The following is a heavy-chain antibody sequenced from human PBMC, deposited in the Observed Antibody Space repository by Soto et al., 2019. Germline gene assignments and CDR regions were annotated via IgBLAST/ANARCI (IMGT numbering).Heavy chain of an antibody. CDR2: ISYDSDTI. Sequence: GGSLRLSCAGSGFTFGTYSMNWVRQAAGKGLEWIAYISYDSDTIQYADSVKGRFTISRDNAKNSLYLQMNSLRSEDTAVYYCAREHDSSEDYWGQGTLVTVSS. CDR3: AREHDSSEDY. V-gene: IGHV3-48*01. J-gene: IGHJ4*02. CDR1: GFTFGTYS. D-gene: IGHD3-22*01.